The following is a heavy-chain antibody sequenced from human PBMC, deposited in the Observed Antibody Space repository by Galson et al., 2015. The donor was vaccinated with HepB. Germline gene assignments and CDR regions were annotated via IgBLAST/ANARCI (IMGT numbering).Heavy chain of an antibody. CDR2: IKEDGSEE. V-gene: IGHV3-7*01. J-gene: IGHJ4*02. CDR1: GFTFSNYW. D-gene: IGHD4-23*01. CDR3: ARRDWYGGNKKDFDY. Sequence: SLRLSCAASGFTFSNYWMSWVRQAPGKGLEWVANIKEDGSEEYYVDSVKGRFAISRDNAKNSLYLQMNSLRAEDTAVYHCARRDWYGGNKKDFDYWGQGTLVTVSS.